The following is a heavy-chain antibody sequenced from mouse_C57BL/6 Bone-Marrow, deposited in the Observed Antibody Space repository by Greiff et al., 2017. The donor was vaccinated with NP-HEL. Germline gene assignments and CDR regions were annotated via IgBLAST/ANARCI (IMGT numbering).Heavy chain of an antibody. D-gene: IGHD2-3*01. V-gene: IGHV14-4*01. J-gene: IGHJ2*01. Sequence: VQLKQSGAELVRPGASVKLSCTASGFNIKDDYMHWVKQRPEQGLEWIGWIDPENGDTEYASKFQGKATITADTSSNTAYLQLSSLTSEDTAVYYGTTYDGYYPYYFDCWGQGTTLTVSS. CDR2: IDPENGDT. CDR1: GFNIKDDY. CDR3: TTYDGYYPYYFDC.